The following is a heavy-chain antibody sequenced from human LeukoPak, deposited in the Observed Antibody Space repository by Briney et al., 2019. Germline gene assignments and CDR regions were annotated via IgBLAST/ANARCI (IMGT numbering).Heavy chain of an antibody. CDR3: ARKDGDY. D-gene: IGHD6-6*01. J-gene: IGHJ4*02. V-gene: IGHV4-4*07. Sequence: PSETLSLTCAVSDASITSFHWTWFRQPAGRGLEWIGLIYSSGSTLYNPSLQSRVAMSVDMTKNQLSLKLSSVTAADAATYYCARKDGDYWGQGTLVTVSS. CDR1: DASITSFH. CDR2: IYSSGST.